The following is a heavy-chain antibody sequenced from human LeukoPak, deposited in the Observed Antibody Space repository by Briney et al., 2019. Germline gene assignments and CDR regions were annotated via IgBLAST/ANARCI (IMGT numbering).Heavy chain of an antibody. CDR3: AKDKDYYDSSGFIDY. Sequence: GGSLRLSCAASGFTFDDYAMHWVRQAPGKGLEWVSGISWNSGSIGYADFVKGRFTISRDNAKNSLYLQMNSLRAEDTALYYCAKDKDYYDSSGFIDYWGQGTLVTVSS. D-gene: IGHD3-22*01. J-gene: IGHJ4*02. CDR1: GFTFDDYA. V-gene: IGHV3-9*01. CDR2: ISWNSGSI.